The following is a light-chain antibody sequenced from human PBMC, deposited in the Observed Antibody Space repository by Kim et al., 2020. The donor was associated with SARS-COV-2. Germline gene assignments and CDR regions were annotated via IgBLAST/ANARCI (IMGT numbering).Light chain of an antibody. Sequence: KPVTISCPRSSGSIASNYVQWYQQRPGSAPTTVIYEDNQSPSGVPDRFSGSIDSSSNSASLTISGLKTEDEADYYCQSYDSSNHVVFGGGTQLTVL. CDR1: SGSIASNY. CDR2: EDN. J-gene: IGLJ2*01. V-gene: IGLV6-57*03. CDR3: QSYDSSNHVV.